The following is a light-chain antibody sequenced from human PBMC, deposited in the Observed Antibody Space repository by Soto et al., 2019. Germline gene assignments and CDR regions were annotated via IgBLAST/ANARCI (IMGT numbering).Light chain of an antibody. V-gene: IGLV2-23*02. J-gene: IGLJ2*01. CDR2: EVS. CDR3: CSYATITL. CDR1: SSDVGSYDL. Sequence: QSALTQPASVSGSPGQSITISCTGTSSDVGSYDLVSWYQQHPGNAPKLMIYEVSKRPSGVSDRFSGSKSGNTASLTISGLQADDEADYYCCSYATITLFGGGTKLTVL.